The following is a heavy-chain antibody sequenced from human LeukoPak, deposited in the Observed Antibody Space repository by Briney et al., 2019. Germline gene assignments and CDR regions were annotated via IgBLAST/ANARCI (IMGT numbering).Heavy chain of an antibody. CDR2: INHSGST. Sequence: PSETLSLTCAVYGGSFSGYYWSWIRQPPGKGLEWIGEINHSGSTDYNPSLKSRVTISVDTSKNQFSLKLSSVTAADTAVYYCARDTTVTDRPFDYWGQGTLVTVSS. CDR1: GGSFSGYY. D-gene: IGHD4-11*01. V-gene: IGHV4-34*01. CDR3: ARDTTVTDRPFDY. J-gene: IGHJ4*02.